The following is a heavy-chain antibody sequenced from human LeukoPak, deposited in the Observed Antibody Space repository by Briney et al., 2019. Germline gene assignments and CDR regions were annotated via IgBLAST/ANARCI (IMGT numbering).Heavy chain of an antibody. CDR2: ISSTSSYT. CDR3: AKATNTATGTPTLAIDY. CDR1: GFIFSDYY. D-gene: IGHD6-13*01. Sequence: GGSLRLSCAASGFIFSDYYMSWIRQAPGKGLEWVSYISSTSSYTAYADSVRGRFTISRDNAKNSLYLQMNSLRAEDTAVYFCAKATNTATGTPTLAIDYWGQGTLVTVSS. J-gene: IGHJ4*02. V-gene: IGHV3-11*05.